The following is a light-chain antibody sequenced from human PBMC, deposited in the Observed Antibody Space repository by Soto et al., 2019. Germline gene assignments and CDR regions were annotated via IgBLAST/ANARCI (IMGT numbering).Light chain of an antibody. CDR1: QSVSNY. CDR2: DAS. V-gene: IGKV3-11*01. Sequence: ENVLTQSPATLSLSPGERATLSCRASQSVSNYVALYQQKPGQAPRLLIYDASNRATGIPARFSGSGSGTDFTLTLSSLEPEDFAACYCQQRSNWLFGPGTKVDIK. J-gene: IGKJ3*01. CDR3: QQRSNWL.